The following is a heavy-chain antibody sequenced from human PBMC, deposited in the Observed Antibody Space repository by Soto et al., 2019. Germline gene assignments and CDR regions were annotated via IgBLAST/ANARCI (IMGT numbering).Heavy chain of an antibody. CDR3: ARQSLAGEAGSFDC. CDR1: GYSFANYW. J-gene: IGHJ4*02. CDR2: IYPGDSDT. D-gene: IGHD3-16*01. V-gene: IGHV5-51*01. Sequence: GESLKISCKGSGYSFANYWIGWVRQMPGEGLEWMGIIYPGDSDTTYSPSFQGQVTISADKPISTAYLQWSTLKASDTAMYYCARQSLAGEAGSFDCWGQGTLVTVS.